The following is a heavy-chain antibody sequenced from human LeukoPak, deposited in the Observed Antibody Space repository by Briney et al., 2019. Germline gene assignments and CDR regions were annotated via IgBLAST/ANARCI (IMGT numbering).Heavy chain of an antibody. CDR1: GGPFSGYY. D-gene: IGHD4-17*01. Sequence: SETLSLTCAVYGGPFSGYYWSWIRQSPGKGLEWIGEINHSETTNYNPSLKSRVTISVDTSKNQFSLKLSSVTAADTAVHYCARTRTVTPAWWYFDLWGRGTLVTVSS. CDR2: INHSETT. CDR3: ARTRTVTPAWWYFDL. V-gene: IGHV4-34*01. J-gene: IGHJ2*01.